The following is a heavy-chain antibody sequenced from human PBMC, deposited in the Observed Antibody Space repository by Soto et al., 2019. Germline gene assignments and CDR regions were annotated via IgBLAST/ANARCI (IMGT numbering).Heavy chain of an antibody. Sequence: GASVKVSCKASGGTFSSYAISWVRQAPGQGLEWMGGIIPIFGTANYAQKFQGRVTITADESTSTAYMELSSLRSEDTAVYYCARGALSSLFNSGIYGMDFWGQGTTDTVSS. CDR1: GGTFSSYA. J-gene: IGHJ6*02. D-gene: IGHD1-1*01. V-gene: IGHV1-69*13. CDR3: ARGALSSLFNSGIYGMDF. CDR2: IIPIFGTA.